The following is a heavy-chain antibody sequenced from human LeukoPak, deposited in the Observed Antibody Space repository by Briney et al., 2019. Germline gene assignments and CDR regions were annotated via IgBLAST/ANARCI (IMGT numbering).Heavy chain of an antibody. CDR3: ARAAKTAAIRYFDWLVPEFDP. Sequence: GGSLRLSCAASGFTLSSYSMNWVRQAPGKGLEWVSYISSSSSTIYYADSVKGRFTISRDNAKNSLYLQMNSLRAEDTAVYYCARAAKTAAIRYFDWLVPEFDPWGQGTLVTVSS. CDR1: GFTLSSYS. D-gene: IGHD3-9*01. CDR2: ISSSSSTI. J-gene: IGHJ5*02. V-gene: IGHV3-48*01.